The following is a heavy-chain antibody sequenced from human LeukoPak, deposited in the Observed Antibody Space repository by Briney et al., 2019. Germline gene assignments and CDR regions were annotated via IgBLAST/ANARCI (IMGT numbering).Heavy chain of an antibody. D-gene: IGHD4-17*01. CDR2: ISYDGSNK. J-gene: IGHJ4*02. CDR1: GFTFSSYA. V-gene: IGHV3-30-3*01. Sequence: GRSLRLSCAASGFTFSSYAMHWVRQAPGKGLEWVAVISYDGSNKYYADSVKGRFTISRDNSKNTLYLQMNSLRAEDTAVYYCARGHTVTTHDYWGQGTLVTVSS. CDR3: ARGHTVTTHDY.